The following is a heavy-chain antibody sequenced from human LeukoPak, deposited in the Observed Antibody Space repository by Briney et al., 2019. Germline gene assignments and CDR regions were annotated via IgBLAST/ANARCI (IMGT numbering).Heavy chain of an antibody. V-gene: IGHV3-30*03. D-gene: IGHD6-13*01. CDR2: ISYDGSNK. Sequence: GRSLRLSCAASGFTFSSYGMHWVRQAPGKGLEWVAVISYDGSNKYYADSVKGRFTISRDNSKNTLYLQMNSLRAEDTAVYYCARDFMYSISCAGCWSQGTLVTVSS. CDR3: ARDFMYSISCAGC. J-gene: IGHJ4*02. CDR1: GFTFSSYG.